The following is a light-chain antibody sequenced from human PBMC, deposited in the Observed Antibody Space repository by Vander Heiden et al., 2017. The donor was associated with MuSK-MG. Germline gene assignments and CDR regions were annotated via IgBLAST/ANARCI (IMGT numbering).Light chain of an antibody. CDR2: DVT. CDR1: SSDAGGNNY. V-gene: IGLV2-14*01. CDR3: RSYTISTSHVL. J-gene: IGLJ2*01. Sequence: QSALTQPASVSGSPGQSVTISCTGTSSDAGGNNYVSWYQQHPSQAPKLMIYDVTTRPSGISNRFSGSKSGNTASLTISGLQAEDEAEYYCRSYTISTSHVLFGGGTKLTVL.